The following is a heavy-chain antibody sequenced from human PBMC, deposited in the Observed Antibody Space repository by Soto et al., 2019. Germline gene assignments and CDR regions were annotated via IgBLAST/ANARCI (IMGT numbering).Heavy chain of an antibody. D-gene: IGHD1-1*01. CDR2: TTYDGGIK. CDR1: GFSFRSYG. V-gene: IGHV3-30*03. J-gene: IGHJ6*02. Sequence: GGSLRLSCAASGFSFRSYGMEWVRLAPGKGLEWVAATTYDGGIKHYVDSVKGRFTISRDNSRNTLYLQMNSLRVEDTATYYCAGALENPYFYYGLNVWGQGTKVTVSS. CDR3: AGALENPYFYYGLNV.